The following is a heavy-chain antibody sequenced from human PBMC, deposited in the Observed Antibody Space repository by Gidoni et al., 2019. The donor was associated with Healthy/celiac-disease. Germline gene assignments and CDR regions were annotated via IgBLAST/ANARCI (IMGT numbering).Heavy chain of an antibody. CDR2: ISAYNGNT. Sequence: QVQLVQPGAEVKKPGASVKVSCKASGYTFTSYGSSWVRQATGQGLEWMGWISAYNGNTNYAQKLQGRVTMTTETSTSTAYMELRSLRSDDTAVYYCARAFFGFWVVVVPATTRGDAFDIWGQGTMVTVSS. CDR1: GYTFTSYG. D-gene: IGHD2-2*01. V-gene: IGHV1-18*01. J-gene: IGHJ3*02. CDR3: ARAFFGFWVVVVPATTRGDAFDI.